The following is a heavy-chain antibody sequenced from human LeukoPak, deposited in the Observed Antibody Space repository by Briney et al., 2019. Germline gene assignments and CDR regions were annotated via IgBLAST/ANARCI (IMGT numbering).Heavy chain of an antibody. CDR1: GYTFTSYA. CDR2: INAGNGNT. D-gene: IGHD5-24*01. CDR3: ARGPVEVNWFDP. J-gene: IGHJ5*02. V-gene: IGHV1-3*01. Sequence: ASVKVSCKASGYTFTSYAMHWVRQAPGQRLEWTGWINAGNGNTKYSQKFQGRVTITRDTSASTAYMELSSLRSEDTAVYYCARGPVEVNWFDPWGQGTLVTVSS.